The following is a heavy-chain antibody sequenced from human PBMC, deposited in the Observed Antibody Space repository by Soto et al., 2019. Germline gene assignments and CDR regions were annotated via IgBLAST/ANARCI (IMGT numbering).Heavy chain of an antibody. CDR3: CKPARPAEYSTLAKYYYFYMHV. Sequence: EVRLLESGGGLVQPGGSLSLSCAVSGFPFSDYAMAWVRLAPGKGLEWVSAISGSGEKTYYADAVKGRFTISRDNSKNTLHLQMSSLRAGDTALYYCCKPARPAEYSTLAKYYYFYMHVWGTGTAVTVSS. CDR2: ISGSGEKT. D-gene: IGHD6-6*01. V-gene: IGHV3-23*01. J-gene: IGHJ6*03. CDR1: GFPFSDYA.